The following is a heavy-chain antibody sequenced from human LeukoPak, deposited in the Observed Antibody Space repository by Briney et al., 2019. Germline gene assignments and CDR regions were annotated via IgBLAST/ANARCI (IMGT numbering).Heavy chain of an antibody. V-gene: IGHV4-59*01. CDR1: GGSISSYY. CDR2: IYYSGST. J-gene: IGHJ6*03. Sequence: PSETLSLTCTVSGGSISSYYWSWIRQPPGKGLEWIGYIYYSGSTNYNPSLKSRVTISVDTSKNQFSPKLSSVTAADTAVYYCARDAGVEMATIDDYYYYYYMDVWGKGTTVTVSS. CDR3: ARDAGVEMATIDDYYYYYYMDV. D-gene: IGHD5-24*01.